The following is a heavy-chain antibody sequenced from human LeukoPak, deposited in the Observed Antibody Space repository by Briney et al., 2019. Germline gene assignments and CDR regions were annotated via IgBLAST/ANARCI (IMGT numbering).Heavy chain of an antibody. CDR2: ISAYNGNT. V-gene: IGHV1-18*01. Sequence: ASVKVSCKASGYTFTSYGISWVRQAPGQGLEWMGWISAYNGNTSYAQKLQGRVTMTTDTSTSTAYMELRSLRSDDTAVYYCARFAAAYYYYYMDVWGKGTTVTVSS. CDR1: GYTFTSYG. J-gene: IGHJ6*03. D-gene: IGHD2-2*01. CDR3: ARFAAAYYYYYMDV.